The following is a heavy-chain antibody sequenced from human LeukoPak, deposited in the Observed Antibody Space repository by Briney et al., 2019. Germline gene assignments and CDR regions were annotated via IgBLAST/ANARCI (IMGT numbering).Heavy chain of an antibody. CDR2: ISSGSTYI. CDR3: ARTQPPDV. CDR1: GFTFSSYS. Sequence: GGSLRLSCAASGFTFSSYSMHWVRQAPGKGLEWVSFISSGSTYINYADSVKGRFTTSRDNAKNTLYLQMNSLGAEDTAVYYCARTQPPDVWGKGTMVTASS. V-gene: IGHV3-21*06. J-gene: IGHJ6*03.